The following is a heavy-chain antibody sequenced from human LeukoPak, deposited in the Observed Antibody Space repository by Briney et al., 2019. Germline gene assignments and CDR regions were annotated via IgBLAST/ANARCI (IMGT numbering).Heavy chain of an antibody. CDR3: ARNGYYCIDV. D-gene: IGHD2-8*01. CDR1: GDSISSRSYY. CDR2: VYYSGSSFYSGRT. J-gene: IGHJ6*03. Sequence: SETLSLTCTVSGDSISSRSYYWGWIRQPPGQGLEWIGSVYYSGSSFYSGRTYYNPSLKSRVTISVDKSKNQFSLNVNSLTAADTAVYYCARNGYYCIDVWGKGTTVTVSS. V-gene: IGHV4-39*07.